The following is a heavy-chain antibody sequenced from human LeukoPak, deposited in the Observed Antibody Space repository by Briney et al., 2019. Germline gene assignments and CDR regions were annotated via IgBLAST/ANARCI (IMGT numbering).Heavy chain of an antibody. V-gene: IGHV1-46*01. Sequence: ASVKVSCKASGCTFTSYYIHWVRQAPGQGLEWMGIINPSGGSTNYAQKFQGRVTMTRDTSTSTVYMELSSLRSEDSAVYYCARALSYDYSNYGSLDYWGQGTLVTVSS. CDR3: ARALSYDYSNYGSLDY. CDR2: INPSGGST. D-gene: IGHD4-11*01. J-gene: IGHJ4*02. CDR1: GCTFTSYY.